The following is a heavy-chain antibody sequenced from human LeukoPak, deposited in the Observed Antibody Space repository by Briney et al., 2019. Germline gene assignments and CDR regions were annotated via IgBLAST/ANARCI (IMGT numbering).Heavy chain of an antibody. CDR1: GYTFTDYY. J-gene: IGHJ4*02. CDR2: INPNTGGT. CDR3: AGDYGGNSGGDY. V-gene: IGHV1-2*02. D-gene: IGHD4-23*01. Sequence: GASVKVSCKASGYTFTDYYMHWVRQAPGQGLEWMGWINPNTGGTNYAQKFQGRVSMTRDTSISTAYMELSSLRSDDTAVYYCAGDYGGNSGGDYWGQGTLVTVSS.